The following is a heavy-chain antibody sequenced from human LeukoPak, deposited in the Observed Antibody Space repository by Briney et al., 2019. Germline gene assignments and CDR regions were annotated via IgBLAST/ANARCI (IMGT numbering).Heavy chain of an antibody. CDR2: ISAYNGNT. D-gene: IGHD6-19*01. Sequence: ASVKVSCKASGYTFTSYDINWVRQAPGQGLEWMGWISAYNGNTNYAQKLQGRVTMTTDTSTSTAYMELRNLRSDDTAVYYCARDQVEAGPYPHHWFDPWGQGTLVTVSS. CDR1: GYTFTSYD. V-gene: IGHV1-18*01. J-gene: IGHJ5*02. CDR3: ARDQVEAGPYPHHWFDP.